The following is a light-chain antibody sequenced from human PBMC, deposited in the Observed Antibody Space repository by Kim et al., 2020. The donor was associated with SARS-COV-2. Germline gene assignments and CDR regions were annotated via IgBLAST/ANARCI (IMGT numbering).Light chain of an antibody. CDR3: QQSHSSPWT. CDR2: GGS. CDR1: QSVTKY. Sequence: DIQMTQSPSSLSASVGDRVTITCRASQSVTKYLSWYQQKSGKAPKLLIYGGSNLQSGVPSRFSGSGSGTDFTLSINSVQFEDGATYYCQQSHSSPWTFGQGTKVDIK. V-gene: IGKV1-39*01. J-gene: IGKJ1*01.